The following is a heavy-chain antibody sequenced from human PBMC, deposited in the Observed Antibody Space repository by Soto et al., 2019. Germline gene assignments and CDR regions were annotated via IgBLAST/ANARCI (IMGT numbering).Heavy chain of an antibody. CDR3: AKASRSSTSAAGYMDV. CDR1: GFTFDDYA. J-gene: IGHJ6*03. CDR2: ISWNSGSI. Sequence: GGSLRLSCAASGFTFDDYAMHWVRQAPGKGLEWVSGISWNSGSIGYADSVKGRFTISRDNAKNPLYLQMNSLRAEDTALYYCAKASRSSTSAAGYMDVWGKGTTVTVSS. D-gene: IGHD2-2*01. V-gene: IGHV3-9*01.